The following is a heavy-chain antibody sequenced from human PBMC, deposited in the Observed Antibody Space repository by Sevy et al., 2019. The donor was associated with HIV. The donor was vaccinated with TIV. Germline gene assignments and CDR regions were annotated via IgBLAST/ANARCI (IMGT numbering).Heavy chain of an antibody. V-gene: IGHV3-30*18. D-gene: IGHD5-18*01. Sequence: GGSLRLSCAASGFTFSSYGMHWVRQAPGKGLEWVAVISYDGSNKYYADSVKGRFTISRDNSKNTLYLQMNSLRAEDTAMYYCAKMGPDRYGDTAAIYYYYYMDVWGKGTTVTVSS. CDR1: GFTFSSYG. CDR2: ISYDGSNK. J-gene: IGHJ6*03. CDR3: AKMGPDRYGDTAAIYYYYYMDV.